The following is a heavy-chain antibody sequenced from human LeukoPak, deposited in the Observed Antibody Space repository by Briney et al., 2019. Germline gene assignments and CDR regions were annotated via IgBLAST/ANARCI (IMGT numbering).Heavy chain of an antibody. D-gene: IGHD5-18*01. V-gene: IGHV3-23*01. Sequence: GGSLRLSCAASGFTLSSYAMSWVRQAPGKGLEWVSSISGNGGKTYYADSVKGRFTISRDDSKNTLYLQMNSLRAEDTAVYYCAKDLYVEDAWIQLWLPSYYFDYWGQGTLVTVSS. CDR1: GFTLSSYA. J-gene: IGHJ4*02. CDR3: AKDLYVEDAWIQLWLPSYYFDY. CDR2: ISGNGGKT.